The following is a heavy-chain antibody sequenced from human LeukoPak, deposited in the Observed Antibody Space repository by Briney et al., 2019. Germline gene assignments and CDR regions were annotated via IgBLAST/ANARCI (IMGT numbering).Heavy chain of an antibody. CDR2: IHFSGST. J-gene: IGHJ4*02. CDR1: GGSISSYY. D-gene: IGHD3-10*01. V-gene: IGHV4-59*01. Sequence: SETLSLTCTVSGGSISSYYWSWIRQPPGKGLEWIGYIHFSGSTNYNPSLKSRVTVSDDKSKNQFSLKLSSVTAADTAVYYCARIFRGAYFDYWGQGTLVTVPS. CDR3: ARIFRGAYFDY.